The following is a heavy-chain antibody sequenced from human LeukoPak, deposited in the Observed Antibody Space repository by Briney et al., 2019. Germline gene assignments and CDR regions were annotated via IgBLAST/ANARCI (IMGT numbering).Heavy chain of an antibody. V-gene: IGHV1-69*05. CDR3: ARSYGGNGDIYCDY. CDR2: IIPIFGTA. Sequence: SVKVSCKASGGTFSSYAISWVRQAPGQGLEWMRRIIPIFGTANYAQKFKGRVTITTDESTSTAYMELSSLRSEDTAVYYCARSYGGNGDIYCDYWRQGTLVTVSS. J-gene: IGHJ4*02. CDR1: GGTFSSYA. D-gene: IGHD4/OR15-4a*01.